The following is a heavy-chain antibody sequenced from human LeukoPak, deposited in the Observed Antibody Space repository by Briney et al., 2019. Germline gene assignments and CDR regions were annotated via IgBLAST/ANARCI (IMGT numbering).Heavy chain of an antibody. J-gene: IGHJ4*02. CDR2: VYSGGTT. D-gene: IGHD3-16*01. Sequence: RSGGSLRLSCAASGFTVDGHYMNWVRQAPGKGLEWVSVVYSGGTTFYADSVKGRFTISRDNSKNMLYLHMNSLGAEDTAVYYCARHLWFDYWGQGTLVTVSS. V-gene: IGHV3-66*04. CDR1: GFTVDGHY. CDR3: ARHLWFDY.